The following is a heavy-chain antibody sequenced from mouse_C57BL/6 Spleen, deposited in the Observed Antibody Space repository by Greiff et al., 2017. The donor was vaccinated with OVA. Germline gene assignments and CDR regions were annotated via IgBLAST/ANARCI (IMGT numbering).Heavy chain of an antibody. Sequence: QVQLQQPGAELVKPGASVKMSCKASGYTFTSYWITWVKQRPGQGLEWIGDIYPGSGSTNYNEKFKSKATLTVDTSSGTAYMQLRSLTSEASAVYSCARPYDYDGVYAMDYWGQGTSVTVTS. D-gene: IGHD2-4*01. CDR1: GYTFTSYW. CDR2: IYPGSGST. CDR3: ARPYDYDGVYAMDY. V-gene: IGHV1-55*01. J-gene: IGHJ4*01.